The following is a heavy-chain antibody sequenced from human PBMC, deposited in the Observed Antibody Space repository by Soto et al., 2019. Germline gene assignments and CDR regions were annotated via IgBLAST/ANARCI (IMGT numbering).Heavy chain of an antibody. CDR1: GLTFSSYG. CDR3: VRDFYGGITMVRGVIKHYYYGMDV. V-gene: IGHV3-30*03. J-gene: IGHJ6*02. D-gene: IGHD3-10*01. CDR2: ISHDGSNK. Sequence: GGSLRLSCAASGLTFSSYGMHWVRQAPGKGLEWVAIISHDGSNKYYAGSVKGRFTISRDNSDNTLYLQMDSLGAEDTALYYCVRDFYGGITMVRGVIKHYYYGMDVWGQGTTVTVSS.